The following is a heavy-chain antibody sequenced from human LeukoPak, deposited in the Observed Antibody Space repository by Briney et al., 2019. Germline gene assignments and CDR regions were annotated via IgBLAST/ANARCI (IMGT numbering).Heavy chain of an antibody. CDR3: ARHDYGGTDY. CDR2: VNDSGGT. D-gene: IGHD4-17*01. V-gene: IGHV4-34*01. Sequence: SETLSLTCAVYIDSFTNYYWNWIRQTPGKGLEWIGEVNDSGGTNINPSLRSRVILSVDTSKNQFSLKLTSVTAADTAVYYCARHDYGGTDYWGQGTLVTVSS. CDR1: IDSFTNYY. J-gene: IGHJ4*02.